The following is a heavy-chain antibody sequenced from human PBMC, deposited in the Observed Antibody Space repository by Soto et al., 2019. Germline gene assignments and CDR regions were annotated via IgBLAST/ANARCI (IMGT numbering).Heavy chain of an antibody. Sequence: SEPLSLTGTVSGGSIIVYYWSWIRQPPGKGLEWIGNFYYSGVAKYNPSVKRRVSISVDTSKNQFSLNLSSVTAADTAVYYCTRDGDGRMTTNPYYYYGMDVWGPGITVTV. D-gene: IGHD2-21*02. J-gene: IGHJ6*02. CDR1: GGSIIVYY. CDR2: FYYSGVA. CDR3: TRDGDGRMTTNPYYYYGMDV. V-gene: IGHV4-59*01.